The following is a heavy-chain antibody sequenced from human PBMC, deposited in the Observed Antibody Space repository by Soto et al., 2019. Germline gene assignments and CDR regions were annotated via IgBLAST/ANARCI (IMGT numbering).Heavy chain of an antibody. D-gene: IGHD5-18*01. V-gene: IGHV1-69*13. J-gene: IGHJ6*02. CDR1: GGTFSSYA. CDR2: IIPIFGTA. CDR3: ASIAQDTAMDTYYYYGMDV. Sequence: ASVKVSCKASGGTFSSYAISWVRQAPGQGLEWMGGIIPIFGTANYAQKFQGRVTITADESTSTAYMELSSLRSEDTAVYYCASIAQDTAMDTYYYYGMDVWGQGTTVTV.